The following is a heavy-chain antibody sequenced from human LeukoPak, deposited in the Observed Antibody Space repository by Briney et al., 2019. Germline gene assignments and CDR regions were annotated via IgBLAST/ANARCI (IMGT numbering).Heavy chain of an antibody. J-gene: IGHJ4*02. CDR2: IYYSGST. CDR1: GGSISSYS. D-gene: IGHD3-10*01. Sequence: PSETLTLSCTASGGSISSYSRSWIRQPPGKGLEWIGYIYYSGSTNYNPSLKSRVTISGDTSKNQFSLKLSSVTAADTAVYYCARLSGSGRYWSHFGIWGEGTLVTVSS. V-gene: IGHV4-59*08. CDR3: ARLSGSGRYWSHFGI.